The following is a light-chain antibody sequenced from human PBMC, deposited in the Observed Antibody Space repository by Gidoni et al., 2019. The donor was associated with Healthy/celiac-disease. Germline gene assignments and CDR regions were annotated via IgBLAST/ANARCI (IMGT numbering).Light chain of an antibody. CDR3: QQYKSYSPVT. CDR1: QSISSW. CDR2: KAS. Sequence: DIQMTQSPSTLSASVGDRVTITCRASQSISSWLPWYQQKPGKAPKLLTYKASSLESGVPSRFSGSGSGTEFTLTISSLQPDDCATYYCQQYKSYSPVTFGQGTRLEIK. V-gene: IGKV1-5*03. J-gene: IGKJ5*01.